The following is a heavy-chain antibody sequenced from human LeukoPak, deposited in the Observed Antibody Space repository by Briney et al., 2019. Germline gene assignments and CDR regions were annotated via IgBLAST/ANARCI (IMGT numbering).Heavy chain of an antibody. CDR3: ARLTAGTAYFDY. V-gene: IGHV4-39*01. D-gene: IGHD6-19*01. CDR1: GGSISSSSYY. Sequence: PSAPLSLTCPVSGGSISSSSYYWGWIRQPPGKGLAWIGSIYYSGSTYYTPSLKSRVTISVDTSKNQFSLKLSSVTAADTAVYYCARLTAGTAYFDYWGQGTLVTVSS. CDR2: IYYSGST. J-gene: IGHJ4*02.